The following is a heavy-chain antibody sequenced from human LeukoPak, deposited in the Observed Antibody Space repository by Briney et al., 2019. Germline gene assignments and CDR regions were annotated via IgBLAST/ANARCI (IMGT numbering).Heavy chain of an antibody. V-gene: IGHV4-38-2*02. CDR2: IYLSGST. Sequence: SETLSLTCTVSGYSISSGYYWGWIRQPPGKGLEWIGSIYLSGSTYYNPSLKSRVTISVDTSKNQFSLNLRSVTAADTAVYYCARSSGGDTTFDYWGRGTLVTVSS. CDR3: ARSSGGDTTFDY. CDR1: GYSISSGYY. J-gene: IGHJ4*02. D-gene: IGHD4-17*01.